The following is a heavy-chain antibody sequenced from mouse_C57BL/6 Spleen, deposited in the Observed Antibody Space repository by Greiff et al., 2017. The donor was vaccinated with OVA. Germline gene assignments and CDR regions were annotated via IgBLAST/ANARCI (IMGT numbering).Heavy chain of an antibody. V-gene: IGHV1-82*01. Sequence: VQLQQSGPELVKPGASVKISCKASGYAFSSSWMNWVKQRPGKGLEWIGRIYPGDGDTNYNGKFKGKATLTADKSSSTAYMQLSSLTSEDSAVYFCARAEVTTLYCDYWGQGTTLTVSS. D-gene: IGHD2-12*01. CDR1: GYAFSSSW. CDR2: IYPGDGDT. J-gene: IGHJ2*01. CDR3: ARAEVTTLYCDY.